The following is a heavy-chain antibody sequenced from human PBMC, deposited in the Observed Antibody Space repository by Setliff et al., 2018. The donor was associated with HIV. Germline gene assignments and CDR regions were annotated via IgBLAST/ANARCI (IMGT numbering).Heavy chain of an antibody. V-gene: IGHV4-4*07. CDR2: MHTSGNT. D-gene: IGHD2-21*02. J-gene: IGHJ4*02. Sequence: SETLSLTCIVSGGSINSYYWSWIRQPAGKGLEWIGRMHTSGNTNYNPSLKSRVTMSVDTSKNQFSLRLSSVTAADTAVFYCARRMPIAGDPFDSWGQGTLVTVS. CDR3: ARRMPIAGDPFDS. CDR1: GGSINSYY.